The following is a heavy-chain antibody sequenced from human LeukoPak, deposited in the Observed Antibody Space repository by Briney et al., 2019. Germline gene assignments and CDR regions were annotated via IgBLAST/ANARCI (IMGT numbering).Heavy chain of an antibody. V-gene: IGHV1-18*01. CDR1: GYTFTSYG. J-gene: IGHJ4*02. Sequence: EASVKVSCKASGYTFTSYGISWVRQAPGQGLEWMGWISAYNGNTNYAQKLQGRVTMTTDTSTSTAYMELRSLRSDDTAVYYCARASKPKPTVTTFDYWGQGTLVTVSS. D-gene: IGHD4-17*01. CDR3: ARASKPKPTVTTFDY. CDR2: ISAYNGNT.